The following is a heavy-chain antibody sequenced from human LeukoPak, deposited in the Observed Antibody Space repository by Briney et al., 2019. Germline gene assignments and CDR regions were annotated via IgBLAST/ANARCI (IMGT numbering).Heavy chain of an antibody. V-gene: IGHV5-10-1*01. Sequence: GESLKISCKGSGYSFTSYWISWVRQMPGKGLEWMGRIDPSDSYTNYSPSFQGHVTITADKSISTAYLQWSSLKASDTAMYYCARHPYYGSGSSRRTVYFFDYWGQGTLVTVSS. CDR3: ARHPYYGSGSSRRTVYFFDY. CDR1: GYSFTSYW. J-gene: IGHJ4*02. CDR2: IDPSDSYT. D-gene: IGHD3-10*01.